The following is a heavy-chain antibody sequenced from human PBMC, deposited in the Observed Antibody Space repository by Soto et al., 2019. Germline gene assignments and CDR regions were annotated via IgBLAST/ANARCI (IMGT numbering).Heavy chain of an antibody. CDR3: ARVIRREVRVAFDI. Sequence: QVQLVESGGGLVKPGGSLRLSCVASGFTFSDYYMTWIRQAPGKGLEWNSYISTSGSYIHYADSVKGRFTISRDNADNSLFLQMNSLRVEDTAVYYCARVIRREVRVAFDIWGQGTMVTVSS. J-gene: IGHJ3*02. CDR2: ISTSGSYI. V-gene: IGHV3-11*05. CDR1: GFTFSDYY. D-gene: IGHD3-10*01.